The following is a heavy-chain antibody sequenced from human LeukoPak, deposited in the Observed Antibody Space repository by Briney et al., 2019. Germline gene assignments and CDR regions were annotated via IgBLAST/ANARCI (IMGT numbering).Heavy chain of an antibody. J-gene: IGHJ6*02. D-gene: IGHD6-13*01. V-gene: IGHV3-30*18. CDR3: AKIGARGTAAGIYYYGMDV. CDR2: ISYDGSNK. Sequence: GGSLRLSCAASGFTFSSYGMHWVRQAPGKGLEWVAVISYDGSNKYYADSVKGRFTISRDNSKNTLYLQMNSLRAEDTAVYYCAKIGARGTAAGIYYYGMDVWGQGTTVTVSS. CDR1: GFTFSSYG.